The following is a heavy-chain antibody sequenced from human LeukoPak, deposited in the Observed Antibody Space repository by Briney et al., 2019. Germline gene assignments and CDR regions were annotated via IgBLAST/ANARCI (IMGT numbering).Heavy chain of an antibody. CDR2: IYYSGST. V-gene: IGHV4-31*03. J-gene: IGHJ4*02. CDR1: GGSISSGGYY. D-gene: IGHD3-9*01. CDR3: ARVREGYYDILTGSPSPYYFDY. Sequence: SETLSLTCTVSGGSISSGGYYWSWIRQHPGKGLEWIGYIYYSGSTYYNPSLKSRVTISVDTSKNQFSLKPSSVTAADTAVYYCARVREGYYDILTGSPSPYYFDYWGQGTLVTVSS.